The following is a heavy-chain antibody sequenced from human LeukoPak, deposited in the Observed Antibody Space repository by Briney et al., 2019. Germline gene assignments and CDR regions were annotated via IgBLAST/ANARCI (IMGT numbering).Heavy chain of an antibody. CDR2: IYYSENT. CDR3: ARSHKAMAGEGLFDY. D-gene: IGHD5-18*01. V-gene: IGHV4-59*01. CDR1: GGSISIYY. J-gene: IGHJ4*02. Sequence: SETLSLTCTVSGGSISIYYWSWIRQPPGKGLEWIGYIYYSENTNYNPSLKSRVTISVDTSKSQFSLKLFSVTAADTAVYYCARSHKAMAGEGLFDYWGQGTLVTVSS.